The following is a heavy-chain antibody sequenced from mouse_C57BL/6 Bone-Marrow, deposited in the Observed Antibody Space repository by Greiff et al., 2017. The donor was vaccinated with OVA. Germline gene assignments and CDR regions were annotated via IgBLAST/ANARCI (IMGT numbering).Heavy chain of an antibody. CDR3: ARHDSSGYYCDY. CDR1: GFTFSDYY. CDR2: LSNGGGST. J-gene: IGHJ2*01. Sequence: EVMLVESGGGLVQPGGSLKLSCAASGFTFSDYYMYWVRQTPEKRLEWVAYLSNGGGSTYYPDTVKGRFTISRDNAKNTLYLQMSRLKSEDTAMYYCARHDSSGYYCDYWGQGTTLTVSS. V-gene: IGHV5-12*01. D-gene: IGHD3-2*02.